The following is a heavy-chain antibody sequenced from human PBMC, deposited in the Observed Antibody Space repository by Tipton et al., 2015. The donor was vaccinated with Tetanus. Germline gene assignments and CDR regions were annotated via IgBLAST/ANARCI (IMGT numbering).Heavy chain of an antibody. Sequence: GLVKPSQTLSLTCVISGDTVSSNIASWNWIRQSPSRGLEWLGRTYYKSKFYTDYATSVRSRITISPDTSKNQFSLQLNSVTPDDTAVYFCARHLGMFDIWGLGALVAVSS. D-gene: IGHD1-1*01. CDR1: GDTVSSNIAS. CDR3: ARHLGMFDI. J-gene: IGHJ5*02. V-gene: IGHV6-1*01. CDR2: TYYKSKFYT.